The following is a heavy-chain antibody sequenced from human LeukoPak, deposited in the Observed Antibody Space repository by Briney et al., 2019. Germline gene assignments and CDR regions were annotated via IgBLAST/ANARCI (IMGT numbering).Heavy chain of an antibody. Sequence: GASVKVSCKASGYTFTSYAMHWVRQAPGQRLEWMGWINAGNGNTKYSQKLQGRVTITRDTSASTAYMELSSLRSEDTAVYYCARDTYYDYVWGSYRYSANPLDYWGQGPLVTVSS. CDR3: ARDTYYDYVWGSYRYSANPLDY. CDR1: GYTFTSYA. D-gene: IGHD3-16*02. J-gene: IGHJ4*02. V-gene: IGHV1-3*01. CDR2: INAGNGNT.